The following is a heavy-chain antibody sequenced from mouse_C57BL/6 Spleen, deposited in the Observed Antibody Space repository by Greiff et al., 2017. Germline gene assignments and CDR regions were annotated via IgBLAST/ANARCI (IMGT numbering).Heavy chain of an antibody. V-gene: IGHV1-81*01. CDR1: GYTFTSYG. CDR2: IYPRSGNT. D-gene: IGHD1-1*01. CDR3: ARDYYYGSSRYYFDY. Sequence: VQLQQSGAELARPGASVKLSCKASGYTFTSYGISWVKQRTGQGLEWIGEIYPRSGNTYYNEKFKGKATLTADKSSSTAYMELRSLTSEDSAVYVCARDYYYGSSRYYFDYWGQGTTLTVSS. J-gene: IGHJ2*01.